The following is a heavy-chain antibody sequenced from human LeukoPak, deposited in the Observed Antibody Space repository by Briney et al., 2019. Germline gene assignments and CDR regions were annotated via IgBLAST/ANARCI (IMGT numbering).Heavy chain of an antibody. V-gene: IGHV3-30-3*01. J-gene: IGHJ3*02. CDR1: GFIFSDYK. Sequence: PGGSLRLSCAASGFIFSDYKLHWVRQASGKGLEWVAVISYDGSNKYYADSVKGRFTISRDNSKNTLYLQMNSLRAEDTAVYYCAIRRDAFDIWGQGTMVTVSS. CDR3: AIRRDAFDI. CDR2: ISYDGSNK.